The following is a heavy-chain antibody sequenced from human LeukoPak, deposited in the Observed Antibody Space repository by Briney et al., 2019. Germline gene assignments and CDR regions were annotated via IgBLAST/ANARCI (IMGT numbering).Heavy chain of an antibody. V-gene: IGHV3-23*01. CDR2: ISGSGGST. J-gene: IGHJ4*02. D-gene: IGHD3-22*01. Sequence: GGSLRLSCAASGFTFRNYGMSWVRQAPGKGLEWVSAISGSGGSTYYADSVKGRFTISRDNSKNTLYLQMNSLRAEDTAVYYCARSSRYYYDSSGYYDDYWGQGTLVTVSS. CDR3: ARSSRYYYDSSGYYDDY. CDR1: GFTFRNYG.